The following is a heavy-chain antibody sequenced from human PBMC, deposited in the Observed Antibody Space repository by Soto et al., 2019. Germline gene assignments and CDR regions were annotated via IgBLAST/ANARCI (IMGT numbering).Heavy chain of an antibody. J-gene: IGHJ4*02. Sequence: QVQLVESGGGVVQPGRSLRLSCAASGFFFRNFGMHWVRRAPGKGLEWVAAISGDGNDKYYPDSMKGRFTISRDNFHNTLYLQLHSLSPEDTAVYHCVQGASTAHQPLDSWGQGVLVTVSS. V-gene: IGHV3-30*03. CDR3: VQGASTAHQPLDS. CDR2: ISGDGNDK. D-gene: IGHD1-26*01. CDR1: GFFFRNFG.